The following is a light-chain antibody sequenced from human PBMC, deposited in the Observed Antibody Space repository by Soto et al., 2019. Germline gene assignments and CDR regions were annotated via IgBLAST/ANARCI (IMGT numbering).Light chain of an antibody. V-gene: IGKV1-9*01. CDR2: AAS. CDR1: QGISSS. J-gene: IGKJ4*01. Sequence: DIQLTKSPSFLSASVGDRVTITCRASQGISSSLAWYQQKPGRAPELLIYAASTLQSGVPSRFSGSGSGTEFTLTISSLQPEDFATYYCQQINSFPLTFGGGTKVELK. CDR3: QQINSFPLT.